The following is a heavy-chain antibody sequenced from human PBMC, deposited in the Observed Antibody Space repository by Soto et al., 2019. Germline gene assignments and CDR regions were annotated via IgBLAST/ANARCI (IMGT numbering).Heavy chain of an antibody. Sequence: ASVKVSCKASGGTFSSYAISWVRQAPGQGLEWMGGIIPIFGTANYAQKFQGRVTITADESTSTAYMELSSLRSEDTAVYYCARDKGIAAAGTTGKWVNYYYGMDVWGQGTTVTVSS. V-gene: IGHV1-69*13. CDR3: ARDKGIAAAGTTGKWVNYYYGMDV. D-gene: IGHD6-13*01. CDR2: IIPIFGTA. J-gene: IGHJ6*02. CDR1: GGTFSSYA.